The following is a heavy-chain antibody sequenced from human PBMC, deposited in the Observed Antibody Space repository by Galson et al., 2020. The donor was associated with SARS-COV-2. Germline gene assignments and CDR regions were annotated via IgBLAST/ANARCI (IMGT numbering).Heavy chain of an antibody. D-gene: IGHD2-15*01. J-gene: IGHJ4*02. CDR1: GFTFRNYV. Sequence: GGSLRLSCAASGFTFRNYVMHWVRQAPGKGLEWVALISYDGTNRNYADSVKGRFTISRDNSKNTLYLQMNSLRGGDTAVYYCARDVARTDCSGGSCYLGWGQGTLVTVSS. V-gene: IGHV3-30*04. CDR2: ISYDGTNR. CDR3: ARDVARTDCSGGSCYLG.